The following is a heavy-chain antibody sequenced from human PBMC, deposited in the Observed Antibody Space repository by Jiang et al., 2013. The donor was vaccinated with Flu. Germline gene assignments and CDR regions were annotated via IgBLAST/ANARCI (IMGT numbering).Heavy chain of an antibody. D-gene: IGHD2-21*02. CDR3: ARSYCGGDCYSMFGYSYYGMDV. V-gene: IGHV4-4*09. J-gene: IGHJ6*02. CDR2: ISNTGAT. CDR1: SGSISSHY. Sequence: GLVKPSETLSLTCTVSSGSISSHYWSWIRQPPGKGLEWIGNISNTGATYGHPSLKSRVSISLDTSKNQFFLKLSSVTAADAAVYYCARSYCGGDCYSMFGYSYYGMDVWGQGTTVTVPS.